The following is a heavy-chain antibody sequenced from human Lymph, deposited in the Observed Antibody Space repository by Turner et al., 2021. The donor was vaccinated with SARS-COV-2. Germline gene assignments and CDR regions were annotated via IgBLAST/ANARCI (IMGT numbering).Heavy chain of an antibody. D-gene: IGHD1-26*01. Sequence: QVQLVQSGAAVKKPGAHVKVSCKPPEYTLPSYDINWVRQATGEGLEGMVWMNPNIGNTGYAQKFQGRGTMTRNTSISTAYMELSSLRSEDTAVYDCARGRYSGGGMDVWGQGTTVTVSS. CDR2: MNPNIGNT. CDR1: EYTLPSYD. CDR3: ARGRYSGGGMDV. J-gene: IGHJ6*02. V-gene: IGHV1-8*02.